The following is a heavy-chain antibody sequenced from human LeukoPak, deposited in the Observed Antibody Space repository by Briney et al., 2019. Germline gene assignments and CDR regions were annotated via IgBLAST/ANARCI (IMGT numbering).Heavy chain of an antibody. D-gene: IGHD2-2*01. CDR2: ISGSGGST. V-gene: IGHV3-23*01. Sequence: GGSLRLSCAASGFTFSSYAMSWVRQAPGKGLEWVSAISGSGGSTYYADSVKGRFTISRDNSKNTLYLQMNSLRAEDTAVYYCAKVDLAYCSSTSCPLDYWGQGTLVTASS. CDR3: AKVDLAYCSSTSCPLDY. J-gene: IGHJ4*02. CDR1: GFTFSSYA.